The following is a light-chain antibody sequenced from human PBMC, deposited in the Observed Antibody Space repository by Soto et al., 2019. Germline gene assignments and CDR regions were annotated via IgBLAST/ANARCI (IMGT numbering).Light chain of an antibody. V-gene: IGKV3-15*01. CDR2: GAS. J-gene: IGKJ4*01. CDR1: ESVSSN. CDR3: QQYNHCPGLT. Sequence: EIVMTQSPATLSVSPGDRATLSCRASESVSSNLAWYQQKPGQAPRLLIYGASTRATGIPARFSGSGSGTEFTLIIISLQSEDFVVYYCQQYNHCPGLTFGGGTKVEIK.